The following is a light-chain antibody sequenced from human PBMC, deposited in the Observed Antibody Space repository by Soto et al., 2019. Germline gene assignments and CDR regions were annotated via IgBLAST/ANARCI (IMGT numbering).Light chain of an antibody. J-gene: IGKJ1*01. V-gene: IGKV1-39*01. CDR1: ENINKY. CDR2: GAS. Sequence: DIPMTQSPSSLSTSVGERVTITCRASENINKYVNWYQLKPGKPPKVLIYGASSLPSGVPSRFSGSGSRRDFTLTITSLQPEDSATYYCQQSYGTPRTFGQGTKV. CDR3: QQSYGTPRT.